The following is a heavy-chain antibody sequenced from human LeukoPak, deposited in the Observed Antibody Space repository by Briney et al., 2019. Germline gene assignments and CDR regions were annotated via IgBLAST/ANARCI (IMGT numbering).Heavy chain of an antibody. V-gene: IGHV4-39*01. CDR1: GGLISGTIYY. J-gene: IGHJ4*02. CDR3: ARQPVVNRGAVASTYY. D-gene: IGHD6-19*01. Sequence: SETLSLTCSVSGGLISGTIYYWSWLRQPPGKGLEWIGSIYYNGITYYNASLRSRASIHVDRYQNQFSLRLNSLNAADTAVYFCARQPVVNRGAVASTYYWGQGTLVTVSS. CDR2: IYYNGIT.